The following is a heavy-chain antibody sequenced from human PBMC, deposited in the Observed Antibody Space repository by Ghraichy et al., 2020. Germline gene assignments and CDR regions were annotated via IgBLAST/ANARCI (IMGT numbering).Heavy chain of an antibody. V-gene: IGHV3-23*01. CDR2: ISSGGAST. J-gene: IGHJ3*02. Sequence: GGSLRLSCAASGFTLSSYAISWVRQAPGKGLEWVSTISSGGASTYYADSVKGRFTISRDTSKNTLSLQMNSLRDDDTAVYYCAKDYYYETRPAAFDIWGQGTMVTVS. D-gene: IGHD3-22*01. CDR1: GFTLSSYA. CDR3: AKDYYYETRPAAFDI.